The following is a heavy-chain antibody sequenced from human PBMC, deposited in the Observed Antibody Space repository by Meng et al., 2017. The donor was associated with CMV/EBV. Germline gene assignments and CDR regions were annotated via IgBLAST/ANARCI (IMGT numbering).Heavy chain of an antibody. D-gene: IGHD2-2*01. J-gene: IGHJ6*02. CDR2: ISYDGSNK. CDR3: ARDRILVPSAYYGMDV. CDR1: GFTFSSYA. V-gene: IGHV3-30*04. Sequence: GESLKISCAASGFTFSSYAMHWVRQAPGKGLEWVAVISYDGSNKYYADSVKGRFTISRDNSKYTLYLQMNSLRAEDTAVYYCARDRILVPSAYYGMDVWGQGTTVTVSS.